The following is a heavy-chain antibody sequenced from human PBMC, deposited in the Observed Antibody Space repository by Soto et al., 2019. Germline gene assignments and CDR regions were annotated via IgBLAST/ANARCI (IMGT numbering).Heavy chain of an antibody. J-gene: IGHJ5*02. CDR3: AHSPHGAYWYWFDP. Sequence: QITLKESGPTLVKPTQTLTLTCTFSGFSFRTSGVGVGWIRQPPGKALEWLAIIYWDDNKRYSPSLKSRHTITKDTSKNHVVLTMTNMDPVDTGTYYCAHSPHGAYWYWFDPWGQGTLVTVSS. V-gene: IGHV2-5*02. CDR1: GFSFRTSGVG. CDR2: IYWDDNK. D-gene: IGHD4-17*01.